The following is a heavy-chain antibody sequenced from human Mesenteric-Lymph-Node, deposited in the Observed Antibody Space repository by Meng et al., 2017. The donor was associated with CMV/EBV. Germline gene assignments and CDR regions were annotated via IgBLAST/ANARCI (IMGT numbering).Heavy chain of an antibody. CDR1: GFTFSSYS. Sequence: GGSLRLSCAASGFTFSSYSMNWVRQAPGKGLEWVSSISSSSSYIYYADSVKGRFTISRDNAKNSLYLQMNSLRAEDTAVYYCAPGCSGGSCPIRWGQGTLVTVSS. CDR3: APGCSGGSCPIR. CDR2: ISSSSSYI. D-gene: IGHD2-15*01. J-gene: IGHJ4*02. V-gene: IGHV3-21*01.